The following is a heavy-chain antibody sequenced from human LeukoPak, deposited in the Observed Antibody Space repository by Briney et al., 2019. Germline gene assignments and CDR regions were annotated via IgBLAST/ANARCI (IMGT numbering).Heavy chain of an antibody. CDR2: ISAYNGNT. CDR1: GYTFTSYG. J-gene: IGHJ4*02. Sequence: ASVKVSCKASGYTFTSYGISWVRQAPGQRLEWMGWISAYNGNTNYAQKLQGRVTMTTDASTSTAYMELRSLRSDDTAVYYCARDPVWFGEFYFDYWGQGTLVTVSS. V-gene: IGHV1-18*01. D-gene: IGHD3-10*01. CDR3: ARDPVWFGEFYFDY.